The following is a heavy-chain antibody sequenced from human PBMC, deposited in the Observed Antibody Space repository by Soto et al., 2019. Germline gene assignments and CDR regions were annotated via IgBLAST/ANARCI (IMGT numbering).Heavy chain of an antibody. J-gene: IGHJ4*02. CDR3: AKDVNYDMLAGYYYS. CDR1: GFTLSSYG. CDR2: IRGSDGST. V-gene: IGHV3-23*01. D-gene: IGHD3-9*01. Sequence: EVQLLESGGGLVQPGGSLRVSCAASGFTLSSYGMTWVRQAPGKGLEWVSTIRGSDGSTYYADSVKGRFTISRDNAKNTLYLQMNSLRVEDTAVYFCAKDVNYDMLAGYYYSWGQGTLVTVSS.